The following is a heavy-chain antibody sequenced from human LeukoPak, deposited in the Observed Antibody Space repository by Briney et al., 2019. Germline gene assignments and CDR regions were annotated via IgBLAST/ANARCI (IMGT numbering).Heavy chain of an antibody. CDR3: AKDPYGTRYFDY. V-gene: IGHV3-23*01. CDR1: GFTFSSHA. CDR2: LSGSGYNT. Sequence: GGSLRLSCAASGFTFSSHALSWVRQAPGKGLEWVSSLSGSGYNTYYADTVQGRFSISRYNAKNTVYLQMISLRAEDTSEYYCAKDPYGTRYFDYWGQGTLVTVSS. J-gene: IGHJ4*02. D-gene: IGHD2-2*01.